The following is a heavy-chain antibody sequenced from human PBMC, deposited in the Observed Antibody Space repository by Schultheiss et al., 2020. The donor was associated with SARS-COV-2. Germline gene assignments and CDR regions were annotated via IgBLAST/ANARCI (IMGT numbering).Heavy chain of an antibody. CDR3: TRDRIYCSSTSCHSGYYYYYYGMDV. J-gene: IGHJ6*02. Sequence: GGSLRLSCAASGFTFSSYEMNWVRQAPGKGLEWVAVIWYDGSNKYYADSVKGRFTISRDNSKNTLYLQMNSLRAEDTAVYYCTRDRIYCSSTSCHSGYYYYYYGMDVWGQGTTVTVSS. D-gene: IGHD2-2*01. V-gene: IGHV3-33*08. CDR1: GFTFSSYE. CDR2: IWYDGSNK.